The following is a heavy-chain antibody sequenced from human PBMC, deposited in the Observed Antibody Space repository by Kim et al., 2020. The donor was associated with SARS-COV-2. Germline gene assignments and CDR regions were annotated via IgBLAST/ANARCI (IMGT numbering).Heavy chain of an antibody. D-gene: IGHD2-15*01. CDR3: ARFPYGSGGTCYISSAFDI. J-gene: IGHJ3*02. V-gene: IGHV4-39*01. Sequence: SETLSLTCTVSGGSISSSSYYWGWIRQHPGKGLEWIGYIYYSGSTYYNPSLKSRVTISVDTSKNQFSLKLSSVTAADTAVYYCARFPYGSGGTCYISSAFDIWGQGTMVTVSS. CDR2: IYYSGST. CDR1: GGSISSSSYY.